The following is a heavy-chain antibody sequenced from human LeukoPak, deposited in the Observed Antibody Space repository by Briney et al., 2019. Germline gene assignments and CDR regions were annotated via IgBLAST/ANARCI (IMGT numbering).Heavy chain of an antibody. Sequence: GGSLRLSCAASGFTFSTYAMSRVRQAPGKGLEWVSAISGGGGSTYYADSVRGRFTISRDNSKNTVYLQMNSLRAEDTAVYYCAKRENYYDSSGYHYVGAFDIWGQGTMVTVSS. J-gene: IGHJ3*02. CDR2: ISGGGGST. CDR1: GFTFSTYA. V-gene: IGHV3-23*01. CDR3: AKRENYYDSSGYHYVGAFDI. D-gene: IGHD3-22*01.